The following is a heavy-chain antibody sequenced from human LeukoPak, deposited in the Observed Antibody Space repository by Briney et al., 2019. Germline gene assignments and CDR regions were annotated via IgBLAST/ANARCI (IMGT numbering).Heavy chain of an antibody. D-gene: IGHD3-16*01. Sequence: GGSLRLSCAASGFTFSSYGMHWVRQAPGKGLEWVAVIWYDGSIKYYADSVKGRFTISKDNSKNTLYLQMNSLGGEDTAVYYCARDGGGVHDSWGQGTLVTVSS. V-gene: IGHV3-33*01. J-gene: IGHJ4*02. CDR3: ARDGGGVHDS. CDR1: GFTFSSYG. CDR2: IWYDGSIK.